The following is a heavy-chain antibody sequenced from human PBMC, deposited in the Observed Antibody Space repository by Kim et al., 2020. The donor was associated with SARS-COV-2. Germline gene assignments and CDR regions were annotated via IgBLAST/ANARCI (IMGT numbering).Heavy chain of an antibody. CDR2: ISSSGSTI. D-gene: IGHD6-13*01. Sequence: GGSLRLSCAAFGFTFSDYYMSWIRQAPGKGLEWVSYISSSGSTIYYADSVKGRFTISRDNAKNSLYLQMNSLRAEDTAVYYCARDLLPAAAGTSPLGYWGQGTLVTVSS. V-gene: IGHV3-11*01. CDR3: ARDLLPAAAGTSPLGY. CDR1: GFTFSDYY. J-gene: IGHJ4*02.